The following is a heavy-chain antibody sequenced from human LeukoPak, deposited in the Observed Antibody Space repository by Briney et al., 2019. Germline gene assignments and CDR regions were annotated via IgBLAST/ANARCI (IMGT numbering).Heavy chain of an antibody. D-gene: IGHD3-10*01. Sequence: PGGSLRLSCAASGLTFSSYAMSWVRQAPGKGLEWVSTISGSGASTYYADSVKGRFTISRDHPKNTLYLQVNSLRADDTAIYYCAKGSGLYYYGSGSLDYWGQGTLVTVSS. CDR1: GLTFSSYA. CDR3: AKGSGLYYYGSGSLDY. V-gene: IGHV3-23*01. CDR2: ISGSGAST. J-gene: IGHJ4*02.